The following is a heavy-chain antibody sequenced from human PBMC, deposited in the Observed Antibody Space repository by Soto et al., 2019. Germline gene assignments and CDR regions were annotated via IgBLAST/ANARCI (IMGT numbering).Heavy chain of an antibody. V-gene: IGHV1-69*06. Sequence: SVKVSCKASGGTFSSYAISWVRQAPGQGLEWMGGIIPIFGTANYAQKFQGRVTITADKSTSTAYMELSSLRSEDTAVYYCARDQAKLRTAVAPHPHYYYNCGMDVWGQGTTVTVSS. D-gene: IGHD6-19*01. CDR3: ARDQAKLRTAVAPHPHYYYNCGMDV. J-gene: IGHJ6*02. CDR1: GGTFSSYA. CDR2: IIPIFGTA.